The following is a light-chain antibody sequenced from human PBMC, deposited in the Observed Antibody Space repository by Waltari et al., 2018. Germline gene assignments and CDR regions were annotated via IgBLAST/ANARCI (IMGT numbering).Light chain of an antibody. CDR2: AAS. J-gene: IGKJ1*01. CDR3: QQYYDYQRS. V-gene: IGKV1-8*01. Sequence: AIRMTQSPSSLSASTGDRVTITCRAGQSVSTYLAWYQQKPGKAPKLLIYAASTLQRGVPLRFSGSGSATDFTLSISCLQSEDFATYYCQQYYDYQRSFGQGTKVEIK. CDR1: QSVSTY.